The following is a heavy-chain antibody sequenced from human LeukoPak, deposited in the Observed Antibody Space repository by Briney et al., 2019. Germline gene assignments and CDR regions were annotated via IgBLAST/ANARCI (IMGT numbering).Heavy chain of an antibody. J-gene: IGHJ6*03. V-gene: IGHV5-51*01. D-gene: IGHD2-15*01. CDR1: GYSFSTYW. Sequence: GESLKISCKGSGYSFSTYWIGWVRQMPGKGLEWMGIIYPADSDTRYSPSFQGQVTISADKSISTAYLQWSSLKASDTAMYYCARLLRYCSGGTCAFNYMDVWGKGTTVTISS. CDR3: ARLLRYCSGGTCAFNYMDV. CDR2: IYPADSDT.